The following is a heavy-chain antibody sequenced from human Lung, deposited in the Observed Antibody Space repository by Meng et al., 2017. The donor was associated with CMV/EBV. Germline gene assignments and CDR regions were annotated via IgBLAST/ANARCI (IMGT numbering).Heavy chain of an antibody. J-gene: IGHJ4*02. CDR2: VYHSGYT. D-gene: IGHD4/OR15-4a*01. Sequence: AVSGTSVSTANWWRWVRQPPGKGLEWIGEVYHSGYTNYNPSLKSRVTMSVDRSKNQFSLKLSSVTAADTAVYYCARVTEYGGNCFDSWGQGTLVTVSS. CDR1: GTSVSTANW. CDR3: ARVTEYGGNCFDS. V-gene: IGHV4-4*02.